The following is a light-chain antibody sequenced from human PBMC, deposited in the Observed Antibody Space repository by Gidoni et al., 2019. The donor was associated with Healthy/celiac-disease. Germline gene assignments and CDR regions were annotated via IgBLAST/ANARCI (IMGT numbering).Light chain of an antibody. Sequence: VMTQSPPALPVTPGEPASISCRSSQSRLHSNGYNYLDWYLQKPGQSPQLLIYLGSNRASGVPDRFSGSGSGTDFTLKISRVEAEDVGVYYCMQALQTPYTFGQGTKLEIK. CDR2: LGS. J-gene: IGKJ2*01. V-gene: IGKV2-28*01. CDR1: QSRLHSNGYNY. CDR3: MQALQTPYT.